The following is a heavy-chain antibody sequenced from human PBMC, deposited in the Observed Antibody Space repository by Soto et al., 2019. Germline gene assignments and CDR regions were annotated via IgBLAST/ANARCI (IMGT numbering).Heavy chain of an antibody. CDR1: GDTFSFYS. D-gene: IGHD3-10*01. V-gene: IGHV1-69*02. Sequence: QVQLVQSGAEVKRPGSSVKVSCKASGDTFSFYSINLVRQAPGLGLEWMGRVNPILSLSNYAQRFQGRVTMTADKSTSTAYMVISSLRSEDTAIYYCATSYGSGSRAFDSWGQGAQVIVYS. CDR2: VNPILSLS. J-gene: IGHJ4*02. CDR3: ATSYGSGSRAFDS.